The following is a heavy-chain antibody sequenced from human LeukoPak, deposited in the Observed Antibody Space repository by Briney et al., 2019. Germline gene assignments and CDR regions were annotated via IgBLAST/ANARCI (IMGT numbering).Heavy chain of an antibody. V-gene: IGHV4-4*02. CDR1: GGSISSSNW. Sequence: PSGTLSLTCAVSGGSISSSNWWSWVRQPPGKGLEWIGEIYHSGSTNYNPSLKSRVTISVDTSKNQFSLKLSSVTAADTAVYYCARASITMVRGSLRGYYMDVWGKGTTVTISS. CDR2: IYHSGST. CDR3: ARASITMVRGSLRGYYMDV. D-gene: IGHD3-10*01. J-gene: IGHJ6*03.